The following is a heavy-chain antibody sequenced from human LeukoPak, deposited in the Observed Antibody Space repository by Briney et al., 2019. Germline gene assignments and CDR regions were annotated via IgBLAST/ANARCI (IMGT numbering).Heavy chain of an antibody. J-gene: IGHJ3*02. CDR1: GGSISSYY. Sequence: SETLSLTCTVSGGSISSYYWSWIWQPPGKGLEWIGYIYYSGSTNYNPSLKSRVTISVDTSKNQFSLKLSSVTAADTAVYYCARERWELLAFDIWGQGKMVTVSS. CDR3: ARERWELLAFDI. CDR2: IYYSGST. V-gene: IGHV4-59*01. D-gene: IGHD1-26*01.